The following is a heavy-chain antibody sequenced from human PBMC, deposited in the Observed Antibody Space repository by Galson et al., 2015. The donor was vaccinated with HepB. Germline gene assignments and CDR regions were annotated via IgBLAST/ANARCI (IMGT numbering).Heavy chain of an antibody. Sequence: SLRLSCEASGFTFSSYVMNWVRQAPGQGLEWVAVMSHDGGYIHYADSGKGLFTISRDNYKNILDLPMNCLGAEDTALYYCAREDDGFDIWGQWPMVTVSS. CDR1: GFTFSSYV. CDR3: AREDDGFDI. V-gene: IGHV3-30*03. J-gene: IGHJ3*02. CDR2: MSHDGGYI.